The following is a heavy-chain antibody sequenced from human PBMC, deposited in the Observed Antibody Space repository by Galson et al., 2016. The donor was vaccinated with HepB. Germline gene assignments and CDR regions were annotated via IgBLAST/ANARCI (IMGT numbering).Heavy chain of an antibody. CDR2: ISYDGSKK. D-gene: IGHD5-12*01. CDR1: GFTLRDYG. J-gene: IGHJ4*02. Sequence: SLRLSCAASGFTLRDYGMHWVRQAPGKGLEWVAFISYDGSKKYYADSVKGRFTVSRDNSKNTLYLQMNSLRPEDTAMYYCAKEILDIVATTHPDYWGQGTLVTVSS. V-gene: IGHV3-30*18. CDR3: AKEILDIVATTHPDY.